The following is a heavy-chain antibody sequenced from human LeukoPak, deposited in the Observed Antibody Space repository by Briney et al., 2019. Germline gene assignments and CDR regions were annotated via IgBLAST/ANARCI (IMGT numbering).Heavy chain of an antibody. V-gene: IGHV1-2*02. CDR2: INPNSGGT. CDR1: GYTFTGYY. J-gene: IGHJ4*02. CDR3: ARDSFRIVGATNGY. Sequence: ASVKVSYKASGYTFTGYYMHWVRQAPGQGLEWMGWINPNSGGTNYVQKFQGRVTMTRDTSISTAYMELSRLRSDDTAVYYCARDSFRIVGATNGYWGQGTLVTVSS. D-gene: IGHD1-26*01.